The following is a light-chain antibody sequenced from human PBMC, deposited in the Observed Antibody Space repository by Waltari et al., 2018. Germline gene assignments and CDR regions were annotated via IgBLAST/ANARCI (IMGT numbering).Light chain of an antibody. CDR3: QHYVPLPVT. V-gene: IGKV3-20*01. CDR1: QNVCST. J-gene: IGKJ1*01. Sequence: VLQSPASTPSSSPGEVTPLSCSASQNVCSTLAWYQHKPGQAPRLLIYGASSRATGIPDRFSGSGSGTDFSLTISGLEPEDFAVYYCQHYVPLPVTFGQGTKVEMK. CDR2: GAS.